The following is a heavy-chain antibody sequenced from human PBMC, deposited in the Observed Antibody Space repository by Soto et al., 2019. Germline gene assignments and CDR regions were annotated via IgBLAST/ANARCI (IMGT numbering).Heavy chain of an antibody. Sequence: QVQLLQSGPEVKEPGASVKVSCKASGYTFTMFGISWVRQAPGQGIESMAWTSTHIANPTYSQKFQGRLTLTTDTSTNTAYMELAGLTSDDTAVYFCARRTDYGDYWGQGSLVTVSS. CDR2: TSTHIANP. J-gene: IGHJ4*02. V-gene: IGHV1-18*01. D-gene: IGHD3-16*01. CDR1: GYTFTMFG. CDR3: ARRTDYGDY.